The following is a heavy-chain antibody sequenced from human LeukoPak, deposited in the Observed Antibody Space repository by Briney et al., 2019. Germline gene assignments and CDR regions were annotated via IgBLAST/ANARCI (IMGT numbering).Heavy chain of an antibody. CDR1: GFTFSSYG. CDR3: ACQRGPSDY. J-gene: IGHJ4*02. CDR2: ISTNSAFI. Sequence: GGSLRLSCAASGFTFSSYGMSWVRQAPGKGLEWVSSISTNSAFIYYADSVRGRFTISRDNTKNSLYLQMDSLTADDTAVYFCACQRGPSDYWGQGTLVTVSS. V-gene: IGHV3-21*01. D-gene: IGHD3-10*01.